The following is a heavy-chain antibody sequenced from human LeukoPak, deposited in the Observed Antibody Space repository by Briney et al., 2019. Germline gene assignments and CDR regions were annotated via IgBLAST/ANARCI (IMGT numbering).Heavy chain of an antibody. Sequence: PGGSLTLSCAVSGLTLSNVWMNWVRQAPGKGLEWVSGISGSGDSTYYADSVKGRFTISRDNSKNTLYLQMNSLRVEDTAAYYCAKVRAPSGWFNSDYWGQGTLVTVSS. CDR1: GLTLSNVW. CDR2: ISGSGDST. CDR3: AKVRAPSGWFNSDY. D-gene: IGHD6-19*01. J-gene: IGHJ4*02. V-gene: IGHV3-23*01.